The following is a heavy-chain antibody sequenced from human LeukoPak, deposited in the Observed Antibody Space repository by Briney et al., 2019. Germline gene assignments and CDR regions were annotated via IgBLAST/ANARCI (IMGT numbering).Heavy chain of an antibody. CDR3: AVFSWPYY. J-gene: IGHJ4*02. CDR2: IYSGGNT. V-gene: IGHV3-53*01. Sequence: GGSLRLSCAASGFTVGSNHMSWVRQAPGKGLQWVSVIYSGGNTYYADSVKGRFTISRDNAKNTLYLQMNSLRAEDTAVYYCAVFSWPYYWGQGTLVTVSS. CDR1: GFTVGSNH.